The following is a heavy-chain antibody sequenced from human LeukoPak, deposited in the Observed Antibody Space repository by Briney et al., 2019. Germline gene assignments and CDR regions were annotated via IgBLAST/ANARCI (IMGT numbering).Heavy chain of an antibody. D-gene: IGHD3-22*01. J-gene: IGHJ5*02. CDR2: IYHSGST. CDR1: GGSISSGGYS. Sequence: PSQTLSLTCAVSGGSISSGGYSWSWIRQPPGKGLEWFGYIYHSGSTYYNPSLKSRVTISVDRSKNQFSLKLSSVTAADTAVYYCARDNYYDSSGYYSNWFDPWGQGTLVTVSS. CDR3: ARDNYYDSSGYYSNWFDP. V-gene: IGHV4-30-2*01.